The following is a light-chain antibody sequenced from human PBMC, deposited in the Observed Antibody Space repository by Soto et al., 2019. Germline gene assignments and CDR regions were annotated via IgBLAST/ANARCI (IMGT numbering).Light chain of an antibody. CDR3: SSYTSTNTPYV. V-gene: IGLV2-8*01. Sequence: QSVMTQPPSVSAAPGQKVTISCSGSSSNIGGNSVSWYQQHPGKAPKLMIYEVTKRPSGVPDRFSGSKSGNTASLTVSGLQADDEATYYCSSYTSTNTPYVFGTGTKVTVL. J-gene: IGLJ1*01. CDR2: EVT. CDR1: SSNIGGNS.